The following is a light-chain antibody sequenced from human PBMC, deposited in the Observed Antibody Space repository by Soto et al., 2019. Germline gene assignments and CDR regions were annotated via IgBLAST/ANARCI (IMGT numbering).Light chain of an antibody. Sequence: AIQLTQSPSSLSASVGDRVTITCRASQGISSALAWYQQKPGKAPKLLIYDASSLESGVPSRFSGSGSGTDFPLAISSLQPEDFATYYCQQAVTFGQGTRLEIK. V-gene: IGKV1-13*02. CDR3: QQAVT. J-gene: IGKJ5*01. CDR1: QGISSA. CDR2: DAS.